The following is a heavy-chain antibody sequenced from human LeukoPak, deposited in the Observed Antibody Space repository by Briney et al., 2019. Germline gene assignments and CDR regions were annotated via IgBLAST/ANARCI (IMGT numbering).Heavy chain of an antibody. CDR1: GFNFNAFA. CDR2: ISFDGTKE. Sequence: GGSLGLSCAASGFNFNAFAMHWVRQAPGKGLEWVAIISFDGTKEYYADSVKGRFTISRDNAKNSLYLQMNSLRAEDTAVYYCARDRLLGRYGDYGRYFDYWGQGTLVTVSS. V-gene: IGHV3-30-3*01. J-gene: IGHJ4*02. D-gene: IGHD4-17*01. CDR3: ARDRLLGRYGDYGRYFDY.